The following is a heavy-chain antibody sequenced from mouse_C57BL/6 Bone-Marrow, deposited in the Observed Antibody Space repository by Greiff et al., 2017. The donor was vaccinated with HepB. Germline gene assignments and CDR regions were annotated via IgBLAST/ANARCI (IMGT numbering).Heavy chain of an antibody. CDR3: AILYDY. CDR2: ISSGGSYT. Sequence: EVKLVESGGDLVKPGGSLKLSCAASGFTFSSYGMTWVRQTPDKRLEWVATISSGGSYTYYPDSVKGRFTIPRDNAKNTPYLQMSSLKSEDTTMYYCAILYDYWGQGTTLTVSS. J-gene: IGHJ2*01. V-gene: IGHV5-6*01. CDR1: GFTFSSYG.